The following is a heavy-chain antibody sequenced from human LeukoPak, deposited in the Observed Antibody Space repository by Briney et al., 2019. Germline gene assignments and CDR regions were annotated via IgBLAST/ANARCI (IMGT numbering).Heavy chain of an antibody. CDR3: ARHEGRNWYLSSFDY. Sequence: KRGESLKISCKGSGYSFTSYWIGWVRQMPGKGLEWMGIIYPGDSDTRYGPSFQGQVTISADKSISTAYLQWSSLKASDTAMYYCARHEGRNWYLSSFDYWGQGTLVTVSS. CDR1: GYSFTSYW. CDR2: IYPGDSDT. D-gene: IGHD6-13*01. J-gene: IGHJ4*02. V-gene: IGHV5-51*01.